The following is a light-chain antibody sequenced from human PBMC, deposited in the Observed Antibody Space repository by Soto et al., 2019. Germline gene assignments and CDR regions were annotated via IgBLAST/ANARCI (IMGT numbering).Light chain of an antibody. V-gene: IGLV4-69*01. CDR1: SGHSSYA. J-gene: IGLJ2*01. CDR3: QTWGTSTHVV. CDR2: LNTDGSH. Sequence: QPVLTQSPSASASLGASVKLTCTLSSGHSSYAIAWHQQQPEKGPRYLMKLNTDGSHSKGDGIPDRFSGSSSGAERYLTISSLQSEDEADYDCQTWGTSTHVVFGAGTKLTVL.